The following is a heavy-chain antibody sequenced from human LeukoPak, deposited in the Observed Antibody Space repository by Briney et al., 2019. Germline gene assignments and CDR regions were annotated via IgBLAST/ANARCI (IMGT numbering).Heavy chain of an antibody. J-gene: IGHJ4*02. V-gene: IGHV3-23*01. CDR3: AKRNYDFWSGYYRRAENHFDY. CDR1: GFTFSSYA. Sequence: PGGSLRLSCAASGFTFSSYAMSWVRQTSGKGLEWVSAISGSGGGTYYTDSVKGRFTISRDNSKNTLFLQMNSLRVEDTAVYYCAKRNYDFWSGYYRRAENHFDYWGQGTLVTVSS. D-gene: IGHD3-3*01. CDR2: ISGSGGGT.